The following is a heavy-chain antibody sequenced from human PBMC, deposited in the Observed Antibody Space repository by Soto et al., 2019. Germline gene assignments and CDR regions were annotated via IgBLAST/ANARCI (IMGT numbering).Heavy chain of an antibody. V-gene: IGHV4-39*06. D-gene: IGHD3-10*01. J-gene: IGHJ6*02. Sequence: WGWIRQPPGKGLEWIGSIYYSGSTYYNPSLKSRVTISMDTSKNQVVLEMTNVAPVDTATYYCAHIRGAGAYYYYPMDVWGQGTRSPSP. CDR2: IYYSGST. CDR3: AHIRGAGAYYYYPMDV.